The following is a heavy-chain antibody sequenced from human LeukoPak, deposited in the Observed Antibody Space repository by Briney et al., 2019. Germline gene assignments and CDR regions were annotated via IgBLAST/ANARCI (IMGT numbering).Heavy chain of an antibody. CDR2: IKHDGSEK. D-gene: IGHD3-22*01. CDR3: ARASRKYYYDSSGYYFDAFDI. CDR1: GFTFSLYW. Sequence: GGSLRLSCVASGFTFSLYWMTWVRQAPGKGLEWVANIKHDGSEKYYVDSVKGRFTISRDNAKKSLYLQMNSLRGEDTAVYYCARASRKYYYDSSGYYFDAFDIWGQGTMVTVSS. V-gene: IGHV3-7*01. J-gene: IGHJ3*02.